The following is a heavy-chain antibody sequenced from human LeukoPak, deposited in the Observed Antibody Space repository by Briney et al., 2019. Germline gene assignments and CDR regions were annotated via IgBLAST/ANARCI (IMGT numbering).Heavy chain of an antibody. V-gene: IGHV1-69*05. Sequence: SVKVSCKASGGTFSSYAISWVQQAPGQGLEWMGRIIPIFGTANYAQKFQGRVTITTDESTSTAYMELSSLRSEDTAVYYCARCGSSSTSCSPAYWGQGTLVTVSS. CDR1: GGTFSSYA. J-gene: IGHJ4*02. CDR2: IIPIFGTA. CDR3: ARCGSSSTSCSPAY. D-gene: IGHD2-2*01.